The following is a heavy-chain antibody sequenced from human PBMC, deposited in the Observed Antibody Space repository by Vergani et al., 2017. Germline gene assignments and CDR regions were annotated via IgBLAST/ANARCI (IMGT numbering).Heavy chain of an antibody. CDR1: GYNFTSFD. V-gene: IGHV1-69*13. Sequence: QEQLVQSGAEVRKPGASVKVSCKASGYNFTSFDINWVRLATGQGLEWMGWIIPIFGTANYAQKFQGRVTITADESTSTAYMELSSLRSEDTAVYYCAQNGYCSSTSCYGLFDYWGQGTLVTVSS. J-gene: IGHJ4*02. CDR2: IIPIFGTA. D-gene: IGHD2-2*01. CDR3: AQNGYCSSTSCYGLFDY.